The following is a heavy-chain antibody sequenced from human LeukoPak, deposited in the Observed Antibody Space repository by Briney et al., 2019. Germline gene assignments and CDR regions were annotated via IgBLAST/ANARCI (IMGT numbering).Heavy chain of an antibody. CDR1: GGAFSGYY. D-gene: IGHD3-10*01. V-gene: IGHV4-34*01. CDR2: INHSGST. CDR3: ARTGSYYYYYMDV. Sequence: SETLSLTCAVYGGAFSGYYWSWIRQPPGKGLEWIGEINHSGSTNYNPSLKSRVTISVDTSKNQFSLKLSSVTAADTAVYYCARTGSYYYYYMDVWGKGTTVTVSS. J-gene: IGHJ6*03.